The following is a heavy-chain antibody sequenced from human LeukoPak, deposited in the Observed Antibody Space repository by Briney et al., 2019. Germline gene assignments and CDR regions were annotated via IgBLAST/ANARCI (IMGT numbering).Heavy chain of an antibody. CDR3: AKRGYQLPDAFDI. CDR2: ISGSGGST. Sequence: GGSLRLSCAASGFTFSSYAMSWVRQAAGKGLEWVSAISGSGGSTYYADSVKGRFTISRDNSKNTLYLQMNSLRAEDTAVYYCAKRGYQLPDAFDIWGQGTMVTVSS. V-gene: IGHV3-23*01. D-gene: IGHD2-2*01. CDR1: GFTFSSYA. J-gene: IGHJ3*02.